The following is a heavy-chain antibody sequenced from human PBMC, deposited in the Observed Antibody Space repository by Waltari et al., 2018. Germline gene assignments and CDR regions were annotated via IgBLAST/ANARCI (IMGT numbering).Heavy chain of an antibody. CDR1: GGGRRRDQ. D-gene: IGHD1-20*01. V-gene: IGHV4-59*01. Sequence: GQRQEPGEGGGKEEETRHRHGSATGGGRRRDQGRRIRQPPGKGLEWIGYIYYSGSTNYNPSLKSRVTISVDTSKNQFSLKLSSVTAADTAVYYCARVTASGDYFDYWGQGTLVTVSS. CDR2: IYYSGST. J-gene: IGHJ4*02. CDR3: ARVTASGDYFDY.